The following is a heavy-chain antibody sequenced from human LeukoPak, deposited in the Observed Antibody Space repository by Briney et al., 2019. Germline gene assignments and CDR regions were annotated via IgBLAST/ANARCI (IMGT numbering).Heavy chain of an antibody. CDR1: GFTFSSYA. Sequence: PGGSLRLSCAASGFTFSSYAMSWVRQAPGKGLEWVSAISGSGGSTYYADSVKGRFTISRDNSKNTLYLQMNSLRAEDTAVYYCAKVPNYDFWSGYCGGGDAFDIWGQGTMVTVSS. D-gene: IGHD3-3*01. CDR3: AKVPNYDFWSGYCGGGDAFDI. CDR2: ISGSGGST. V-gene: IGHV3-23*01. J-gene: IGHJ3*02.